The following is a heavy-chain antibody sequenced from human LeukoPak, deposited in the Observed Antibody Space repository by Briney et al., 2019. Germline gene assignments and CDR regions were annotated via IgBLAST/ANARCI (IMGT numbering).Heavy chain of an antibody. V-gene: IGHV3-53*01. CDR2: IYSGGST. CDR1: GFTFSSYS. D-gene: IGHD2-21*01. Sequence: GGSLRLSCAASGFTFSSYSMNWVRQAPGKGLEWVSVIYSGGSTYYADSVKGRFTISRDNSKNTLYLQMSSLRAEDTAVYYCASCRERPVIYYYGMDVWGKGTTVTASS. CDR3: ASCRERPVIYYYGMDV. J-gene: IGHJ6*04.